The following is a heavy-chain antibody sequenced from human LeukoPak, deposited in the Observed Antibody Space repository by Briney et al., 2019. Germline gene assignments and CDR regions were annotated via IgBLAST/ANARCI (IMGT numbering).Heavy chain of an antibody. V-gene: IGHV2-5*01. J-gene: IGHJ4*02. D-gene: IGHD3-3*01. Sequence: ESGPTLVKPTQTLTLTCTFSGFSLSTSGVGVGWIRQPPGKALEWLALIYWNDDKRYSPSLKSRLSITKDTSKNQVVLTMTNMDPVDTATYYCAHKTRVVNYDFWSGSPFDFWGQGTLVTVSS. CDR2: IYWNDDK. CDR3: AHKTRVVNYDFWSGSPFDF. CDR1: GFSLSTSGVG.